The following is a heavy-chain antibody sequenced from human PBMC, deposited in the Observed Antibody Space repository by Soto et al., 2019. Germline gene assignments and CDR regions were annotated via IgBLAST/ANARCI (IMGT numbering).Heavy chain of an antibody. CDR1: GFTFSSYA. V-gene: IGHV3-23*01. CDR3: AKNLGDILTGYYYYYYGMDV. CDR2: ISGSGGST. D-gene: IGHD3-9*01. Sequence: VGSLRLSCAASGFTFSSYAMSWVRQAPGKGLEWVSAISGSGGSTYYADSVKGRFTISRDNSKNTLYLQMNSLRAEDTAVYYCAKNLGDILTGYYYYYYGMDVWGQGTTVTVSS. J-gene: IGHJ6*02.